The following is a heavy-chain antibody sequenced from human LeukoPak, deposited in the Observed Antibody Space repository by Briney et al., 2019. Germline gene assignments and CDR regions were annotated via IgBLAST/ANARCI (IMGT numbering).Heavy chain of an antibody. V-gene: IGHV3-64*01. CDR1: GFTFSSYA. Sequence: SGGSLRLSFAASGFTFSSYAMHWVRQAPGKGLEYVSAISSNGGSTYYANSVKCRFTISRDNSKNTLYLQMGSLRAEDMAVYYCAREIVVVPAYAFDIWGQGTMVTVSS. CDR2: ISSNGGST. J-gene: IGHJ3*02. CDR3: AREIVVVPAYAFDI. D-gene: IGHD2-2*01.